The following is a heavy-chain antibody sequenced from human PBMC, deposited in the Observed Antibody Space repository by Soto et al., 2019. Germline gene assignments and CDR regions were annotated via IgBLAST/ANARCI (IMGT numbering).Heavy chain of an antibody. D-gene: IGHD2-2*01. Sequence: ASVKVSCKASGYTFTSYAMHWVRQAPGQRLEWMGWINAGNGNTKYSQKFQGRVTITRDTSASTAYMELSSLRSEDTAVYYCARRLSSTRCPGYWGQGTLVTVSS. CDR1: GYTFTSYA. CDR3: ARRLSSTRCPGY. J-gene: IGHJ4*02. CDR2: INAGNGNT. V-gene: IGHV1-3*01.